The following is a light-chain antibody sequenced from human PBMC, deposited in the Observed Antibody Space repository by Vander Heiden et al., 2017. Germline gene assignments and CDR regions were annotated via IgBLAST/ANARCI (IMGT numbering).Light chain of an antibody. J-gene: IGLJ2*01. CDR2: RDG. CDR1: NIGSKN. V-gene: IGLV3-9*01. Sequence: SYELTQPLSVSVALGQTARITCVGSNIGSKNVHWYQQKPGQAPVLVIYRDGNRPSGIPERFSGSNSGNTATLTISRAQAGDEADYSCQVWDSSVAIFGGGTKLTVL. CDR3: QVWDSSVAI.